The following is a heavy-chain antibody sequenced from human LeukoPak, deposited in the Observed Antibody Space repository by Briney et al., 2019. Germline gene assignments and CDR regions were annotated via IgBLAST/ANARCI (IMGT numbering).Heavy chain of an antibody. CDR3: AREYYDSGSYLYGMDV. Sequence: GGSLRLSCAASGFTFTMFGMNWVRQAPGKGLEWVSYIDARSGIVYYADSVQGRFTISRDNSKNTLYLQMNSLRAEDTAVYYCAREYYDSGSYLYGMDVWGQGTTVTVSS. CDR1: GFTFTMFG. J-gene: IGHJ6*02. CDR2: IDARSGIV. V-gene: IGHV3-48*01. D-gene: IGHD3-10*01.